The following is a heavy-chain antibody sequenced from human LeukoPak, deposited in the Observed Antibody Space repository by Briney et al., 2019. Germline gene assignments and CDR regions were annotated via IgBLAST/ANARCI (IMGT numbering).Heavy chain of an antibody. CDR3: ASIAANGYYFDY. CDR1: GGSISSGGYS. J-gene: IGHJ4*02. Sequence: PSQTLSLTCAVSGGSISSGGYSWSWIRQPPGKGLEWIGYIYHSGSTYYNPSLKSRVTISVDRSKNQFSLKLSSATAADTAVYYCASIAANGYYFDYWGQGTLVTVSS. V-gene: IGHV4-30-2*01. D-gene: IGHD2-15*01. CDR2: IYHSGST.